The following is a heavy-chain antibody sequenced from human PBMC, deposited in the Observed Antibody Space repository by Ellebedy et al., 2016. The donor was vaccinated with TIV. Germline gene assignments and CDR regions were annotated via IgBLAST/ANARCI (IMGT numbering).Heavy chain of an antibody. CDR3: ARGEGRGSVVERRNRYFDS. CDR1: GGSFTNYY. CDR2: INHSGAI. V-gene: IGHV4-34*01. Sequence: MPSETLSLTCAVYGGSFTNYYWNWIRQSPGKGLERIGEINHSGAINFNPSLTSRLTMSVDTSKKQFSVKMTSLTAEDTADYYCARGEGRGSVVERRNRYFDSWGQGALVTVSS. D-gene: IGHD2-21*01. J-gene: IGHJ4*02.